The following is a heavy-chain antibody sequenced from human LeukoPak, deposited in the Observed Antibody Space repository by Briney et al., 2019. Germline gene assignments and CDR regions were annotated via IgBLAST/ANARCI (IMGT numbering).Heavy chain of an antibody. CDR1: GFTFSSYS. J-gene: IGHJ4*02. CDR2: ISSSSSYI. CDR3: ARDRGDGYNLADY. D-gene: IGHD5-24*01. Sequence: GGSLRLSCAASGFTFSSYSMNWVRQAPGKGLEWVSSISSSSSYIYYADSVKGRFTISRDNAKNSLYLQMNSLRAEDTAVYYCARDRGDGYNLADYWGQGTLVTVSS. V-gene: IGHV3-21*01.